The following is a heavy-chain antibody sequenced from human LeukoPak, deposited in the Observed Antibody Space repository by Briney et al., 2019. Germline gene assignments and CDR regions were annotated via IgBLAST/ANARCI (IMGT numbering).Heavy chain of an antibody. CDR2: ISSSSSTI. V-gene: IGHV3-48*01. CDR1: GFTFSSYN. CDR3: ARSGSYRLDY. J-gene: IGHJ4*02. Sequence: GGSLRLSCAASGFTFSSYNMNWVRQAAGKGLEWVAYISSSSSTIYYADSVKGRFTISRDNAKNSLYLQMNSLRAEDTAVYYCARSGSYRLDYWGQGTLVTVSS. D-gene: IGHD1-26*01.